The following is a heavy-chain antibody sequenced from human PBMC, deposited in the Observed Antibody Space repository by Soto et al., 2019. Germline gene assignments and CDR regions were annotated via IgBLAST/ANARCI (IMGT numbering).Heavy chain of an antibody. D-gene: IGHD2-21*01. Sequence: EVQLLESGGGLVQPGGSLRLSCAASGFSFSSYAITWVRQAPGKGLEWVSAISGNGDNTYYADSVKGRFSISRDNSKNTLDLQMNSLRAEDKAIYYRAKRDPDGGNSLVFDYWGQGTLVAVSS. CDR3: AKRDPDGGNSLVFDY. CDR1: GFSFSSYA. CDR2: ISGNGDNT. V-gene: IGHV3-23*01. J-gene: IGHJ4*02.